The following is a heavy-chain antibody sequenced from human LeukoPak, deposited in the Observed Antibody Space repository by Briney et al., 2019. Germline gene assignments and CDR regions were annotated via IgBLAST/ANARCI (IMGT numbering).Heavy chain of an antibody. CDR3: ARGGWGRFDS. V-gene: IGHV6-1*01. Sequence: SQTLSLTCAISGDSVSSNGAAWNWIRQSPSRGLEWLGGTNYRSKWYDDYAQSVKSRITINPDTSKNQFSLQLNSVTPEDTAVYYCARGGWGRFDSWGQGTLVTVSS. CDR2: TNYRSKWYD. D-gene: IGHD3-16*01. J-gene: IGHJ4*02. CDR1: GDSVSSNGAA.